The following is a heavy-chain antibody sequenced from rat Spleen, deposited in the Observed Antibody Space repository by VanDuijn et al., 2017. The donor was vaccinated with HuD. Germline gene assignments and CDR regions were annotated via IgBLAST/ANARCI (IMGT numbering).Heavy chain of an antibody. V-gene: IGHV5-20*01. J-gene: IGHJ2*01. Sequence: EVQLVEFDGGLVQPGRSLKLSCAASGFTFSDYYMAWVRQAPTKGLEWVASISYDGSSTYYRDSVKGRFTISRDNAKSTLYLQMDSLRSEDTATYYCTMEQLTLWGQGVMVTVSS. CDR2: ISYDGSST. CDR1: GFTFSDYY. D-gene: IGHD1-2*01. CDR3: TMEQLTL.